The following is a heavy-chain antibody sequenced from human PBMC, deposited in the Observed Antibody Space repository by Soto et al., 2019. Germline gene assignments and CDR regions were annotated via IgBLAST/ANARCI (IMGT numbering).Heavy chain of an antibody. CDR3: ARDRIVVVAATQYYYYGMDV. D-gene: IGHD2-15*01. CDR2: ISAYNGNT. Sequence: ASVKVSCKASGYTFTIYGISGVLQSALQWLDGMGWISAYNGNTNYAQKLQGRVTMTTDTSTSTAYMELRSLRSDDTAVYYCARDRIVVVAATQYYYYGMDVWGQGTTVTVSS. J-gene: IGHJ6*02. V-gene: IGHV1-18*01. CDR1: GYTFTIYG.